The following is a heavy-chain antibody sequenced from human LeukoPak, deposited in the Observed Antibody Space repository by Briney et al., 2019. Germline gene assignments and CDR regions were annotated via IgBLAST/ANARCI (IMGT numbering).Heavy chain of an antibody. D-gene: IGHD3-22*01. J-gene: IGHJ4*02. CDR2: ISGYNGNT. V-gene: IGHV1-18*01. CDR1: GYIFTNFG. CDR3: ARDLTHRRNYDNSGYQIVPAF. Sequence: ASVKVSCKASGYIFTNFGISWVRQARGQGLEWMGWISGYNGNTKYVQKFQGRVTMTPDTSTSTAYMELRSLRSDDTAVYYCARDLTHRRNYDNSGYQIVPAFWGQGTLVTVSS.